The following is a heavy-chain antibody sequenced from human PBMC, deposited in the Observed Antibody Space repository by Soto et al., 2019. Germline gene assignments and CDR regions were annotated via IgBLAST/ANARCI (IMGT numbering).Heavy chain of an antibody. Sequence: GGSLRLSCAASGFTFSSYALSWVRQAQGKGLEWVWAVSGNGGSTYYAASVKGRFTISRDNSKNTLYLQMNSVRAEDTAVYYCAGSRDSSGYYLPLDNWGQGTLVTVSS. V-gene: IGHV3-23*01. J-gene: IGHJ4*01. CDR3: AGSRDSSGYYLPLDN. CDR2: VSGNGGST. D-gene: IGHD3-22*01. CDR1: GFTFSSYA.